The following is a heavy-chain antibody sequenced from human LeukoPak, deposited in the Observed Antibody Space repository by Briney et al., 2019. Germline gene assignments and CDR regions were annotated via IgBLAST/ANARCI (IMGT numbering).Heavy chain of an antibody. D-gene: IGHD3-10*01. CDR3: ARVPIYGSGSYTFDY. CDR1: GFTFSSYS. J-gene: IGHJ4*02. Sequence: LRLSCAASGFTFSSYSMNWIRQHPGKGLEWIGHIYYSGSTYYNPSLKSRLTISVDTSRNQFSLKLSSVTAADTAVYYCARVPIYGSGSYTFDYWGQGTLVTVSS. CDR2: IYYSGST. V-gene: IGHV4-31*02.